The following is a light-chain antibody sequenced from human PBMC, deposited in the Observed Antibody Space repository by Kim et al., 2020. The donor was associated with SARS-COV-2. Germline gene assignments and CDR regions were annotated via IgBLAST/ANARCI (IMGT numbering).Light chain of an antibody. CDR3: GTWDSSLSAWV. J-gene: IGLJ3*02. CDR2: DNN. V-gene: IGLV1-51*01. CDR1: SSNIGNNY. Sequence: GQKVTIPCSGTSSNIGNNYVSWYQQLPGTAPKLLIYDNNKRPSGMPDRFSGSKCGTSATLGITGLQTGDEADYYCGTWDSSLSAWVFGGGTQLTVL.